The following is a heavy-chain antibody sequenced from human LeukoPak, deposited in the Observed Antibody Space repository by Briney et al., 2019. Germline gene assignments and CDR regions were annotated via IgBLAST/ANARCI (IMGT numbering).Heavy chain of an antibody. Sequence: GGSLRLSCAASGFTFSNYAMSWVRQAPGKGLEWVSTISGSGGSTYYADSVKGRFPISRDNSKNTLYLQMNSLRAEDTALYYCAKRSGGYYYDSSGYEFDYWGQGTLVTVSS. CDR3: AKRSGGYYYDSSGYEFDY. CDR1: GFTFSNYA. D-gene: IGHD3-22*01. CDR2: ISGSGGST. J-gene: IGHJ4*02. V-gene: IGHV3-23*01.